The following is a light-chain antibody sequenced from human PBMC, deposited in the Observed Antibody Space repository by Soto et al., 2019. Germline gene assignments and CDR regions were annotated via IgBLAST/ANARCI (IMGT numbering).Light chain of an antibody. V-gene: IGKV1-39*01. CDR2: AAS. CDR1: QSITTY. CDR3: QQSYSTPWT. J-gene: IGKJ1*01. Sequence: DIQMTQSPSSLSASVGDRVTITCRASQSITTYLNWYQQKPGKAPKLMIYAASSLESGVPSTLRGSRSGTNFTLTFSSLQPEDFATYYCQQSYSTPWTFGQGTKVEIK.